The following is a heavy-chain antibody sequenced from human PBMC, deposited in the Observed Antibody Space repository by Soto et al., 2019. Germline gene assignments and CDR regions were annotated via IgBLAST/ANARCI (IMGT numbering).Heavy chain of an antibody. Sequence: QVQLVESGGGVVQPGRSLRLSCAASGFTFSSYGMHWVRQAPGKGLEWVAVIWYDGSNKYYADSVKGRFTISRDNSKNTLYLQMNSLRAEDTAVYYCARDRYSGALEGDAFDIWGQGTMVTVSS. J-gene: IGHJ3*02. D-gene: IGHD4-17*01. CDR3: ARDRYSGALEGDAFDI. V-gene: IGHV3-33*01. CDR2: IWYDGSNK. CDR1: GFTFSSYG.